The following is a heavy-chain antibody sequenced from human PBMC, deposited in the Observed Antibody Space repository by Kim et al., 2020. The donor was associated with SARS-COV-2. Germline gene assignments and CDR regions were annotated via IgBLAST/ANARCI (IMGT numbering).Heavy chain of an antibody. V-gene: IGHV4-39*01. Sequence: SETLSLNCNVSGGSISSSGYHWGWIRQPPGKGLEWIGNIFYSGRTYYNPSLMSRVTISVDTSKNQFSLRLSSVTAADTAVYYCARLGAVADKKFFDYWG. CDR1: GGSISSSGYH. CDR3: ARLGAVADKKFFDY. D-gene: IGHD6-19*01. CDR2: IFYSGRT. J-gene: IGHJ4*01.